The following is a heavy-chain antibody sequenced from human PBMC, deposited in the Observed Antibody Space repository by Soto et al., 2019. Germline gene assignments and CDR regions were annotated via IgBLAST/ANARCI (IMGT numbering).Heavy chain of an antibody. J-gene: IGHJ3*02. V-gene: IGHV1-58*01. CDR2: IVVGSGNT. CDR3: AADPRTDAFDI. CDR1: GFTFTSSA. Sequence: QMQLVQSGPEVKKPGTSVKVSCKASGFTFTSSAVQWVRQARGQRLEWIGWIVVGSGNTNYAQKFQESVTITRDMSTSTAYMELSSLRSEDTAVYYCAADPRTDAFDIWGQGTMVTVSS.